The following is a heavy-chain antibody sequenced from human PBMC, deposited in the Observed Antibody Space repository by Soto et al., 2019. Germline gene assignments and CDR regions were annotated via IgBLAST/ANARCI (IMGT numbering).Heavy chain of an antibody. CDR3: SRQASDFWSGKPQYYMDV. J-gene: IGHJ6*03. Sequence: SLRLSCVASDFTLSDAWTNWVRQAPGKGLEWVGRIKSKTDGGTTDYAAPVKGRFTISRDDSKNTVYLQMNSLKTEDTAVYYCSRQASDFWSGKPQYYMDVWGKGTTVTVSS. D-gene: IGHD3-3*01. CDR2: IKSKTDGGTT. V-gene: IGHV3-15*07. CDR1: DFTLSDAW.